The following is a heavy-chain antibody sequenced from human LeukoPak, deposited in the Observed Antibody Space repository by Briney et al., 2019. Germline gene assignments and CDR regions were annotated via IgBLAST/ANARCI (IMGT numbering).Heavy chain of an antibody. CDR2: IYYSGST. CDR3: ARGEVTREIDY. D-gene: IGHD4-23*01. Sequence: SEPLSLTCTASGDSISSSTYYWVWIRQPPGRGLEWIGAIYYSGSTYYNPSLKSRVTISADTSKNQFSLKLNSVTAADTAVYYCARGEVTREIDYWGQGTLVTVSS. CDR1: GDSISSSTYY. J-gene: IGHJ4*02. V-gene: IGHV4-39*01.